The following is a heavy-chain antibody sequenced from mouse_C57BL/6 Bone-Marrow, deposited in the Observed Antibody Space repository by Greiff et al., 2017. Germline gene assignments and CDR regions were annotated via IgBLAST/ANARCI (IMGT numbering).Heavy chain of an antibody. V-gene: IGHV1-61*01. CDR1: GYTFTSYW. CDR3: ESRDYGVHRGYFDV. J-gene: IGHJ1*03. D-gene: IGHD1-1*01. CDR2: IYPSDSDT. Sequence: QVQLQQPGAELVRPGSSVKLSCKASGYTFTSYWMDWVKQRPGQGLEWIGNIYPSDSDTNYNQKFKDKATLTVDKSSSTAYMQLSSLTSVDSAVYSCESRDYGVHRGYFDVWGTGTTVTVSS.